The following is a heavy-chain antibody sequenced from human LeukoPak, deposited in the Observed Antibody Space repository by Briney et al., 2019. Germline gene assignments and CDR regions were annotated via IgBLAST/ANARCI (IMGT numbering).Heavy chain of an antibody. CDR2: ISSSGGTI. CDR1: GFPFSGYA. V-gene: IGHV3-23*01. J-gene: IGHJ4*02. CDR3: AKVLGSRIAVSDPFDY. Sequence: GGSLRLSCAASGFPFSGYALNWVRQAPGKGLEWVSAISSSGGTIFYADSVKGRFTISRDHSKNALYLQMNSLRAEDTAVYYCAKVLGSRIAVSDPFDYWGQGTLVTVSS. D-gene: IGHD2-21*01.